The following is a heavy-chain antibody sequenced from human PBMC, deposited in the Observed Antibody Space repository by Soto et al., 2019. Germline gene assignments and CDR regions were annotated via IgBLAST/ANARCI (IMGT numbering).Heavy chain of an antibody. D-gene: IGHD6-13*01. CDR2: IIPIFGTA. CDR3: ASPNSGYRSYVDYYYGMDV. V-gene: IGHV1-69*01. CDR1: GGTFSSYA. Sequence: QVQLVQSGAEVKKPGSSVKVSCKASGGTFSSYAISWVRQAPGQGLEWMGGIIPIFGTANYAQKFQGRVTITADESTSTAYMELSSLRSEDTAVYYCASPNSGYRSYVDYYYGMDVWGQGTTVTVSS. J-gene: IGHJ6*02.